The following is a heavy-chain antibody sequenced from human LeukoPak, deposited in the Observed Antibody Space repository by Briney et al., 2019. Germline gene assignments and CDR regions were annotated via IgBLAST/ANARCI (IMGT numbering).Heavy chain of an antibody. CDR2: IKQDGSEK. V-gene: IGHV3-7*03. CDR3: ARGNILTGKYMVH. D-gene: IGHD3-9*01. Sequence: GGSLRLSCAASGFTFSSYGMHWVRQAPGKGLEWVANIKQDGSEKYYVDSVKGRFTIFRDNSKNTLLLQMNSLRAEDTAVYYCARGNILTGKYMVHWGQGTLVTVSS. J-gene: IGHJ4*02. CDR1: GFTFSSYG.